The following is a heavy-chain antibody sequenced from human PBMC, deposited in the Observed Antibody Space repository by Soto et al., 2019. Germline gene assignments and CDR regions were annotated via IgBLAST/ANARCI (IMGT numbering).Heavy chain of an antibody. J-gene: IGHJ3*02. CDR3: ANGRAGYIDDAFDI. CDR2: ISSSSSYI. CDR1: GFTFSSYS. Sequence: LRLSCAASGFTFSSYSMNWVRQAPGKGLEWVSSISSSSSYIYYADSVKGRFTISRDNAKNSLYLQMNSLRAEDTAVYYCANGRAGYIDDAFDIWGQGTMVTVSS. V-gene: IGHV3-21*01. D-gene: IGHD5-12*01.